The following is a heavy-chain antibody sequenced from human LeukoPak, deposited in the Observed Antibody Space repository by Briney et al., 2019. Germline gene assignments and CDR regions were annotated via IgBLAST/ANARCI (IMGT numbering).Heavy chain of an antibody. Sequence: GGSLRLSCAASGFTFSSYSMNWIRQAPGKGLEWVSSISSSSSYIYYADSVKGRFTISRDNAKNSLYLQMNSLRAEDTALYYCARWAECEYSSSSEGVLQCVYYFDYWGQGTLVTVSS. CDR3: ARWAECEYSSSSEGVLQCVYYFDY. J-gene: IGHJ4*02. CDR1: GFTFSSYS. CDR2: ISSSSSYI. V-gene: IGHV3-21*04. D-gene: IGHD6-6*01.